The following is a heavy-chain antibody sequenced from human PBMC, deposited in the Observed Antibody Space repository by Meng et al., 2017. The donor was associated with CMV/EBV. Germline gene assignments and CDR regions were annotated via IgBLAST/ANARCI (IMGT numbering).Heavy chain of an antibody. J-gene: IGHJ6*02. V-gene: IGHV4-59*01. Sequence: SDLLSLTCPVPGGSISSYYWSWIRQLPGKGLEWIGYIYYSGITNYNPSLKSRVTISVDTSKNQFSLKLSSVTAADTAVYYCARSAGTRYYYYGMDVWGQGTTVTVSS. D-gene: IGHD1-26*01. CDR3: ARSAGTRYYYYGMDV. CDR2: IYYSGIT. CDR1: GGSISSYY.